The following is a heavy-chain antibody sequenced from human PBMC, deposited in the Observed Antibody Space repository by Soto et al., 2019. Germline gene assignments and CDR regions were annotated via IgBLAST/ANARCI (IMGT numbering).Heavy chain of an antibody. CDR1: GYTFSSYW. D-gene: IGHD2-2*01. CDR2: IYHDDSDT. CDR3: ARQGSTGAMYFYGMHX. V-gene: IGHV5-51*01. J-gene: IGHJ6*02. Sequence: GESLKISCKGSGYTFSSYWIAWVRQMPGKGLEWMVIIYHDDSDTRYSPSFEGHVTISADKSTHTAYLQWSSLRASDTAMYDCARQGSTGAMYFYGMHXWGQGTTVTVS.